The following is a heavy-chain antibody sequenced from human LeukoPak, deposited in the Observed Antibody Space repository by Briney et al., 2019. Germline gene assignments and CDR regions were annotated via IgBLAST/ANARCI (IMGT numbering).Heavy chain of an antibody. CDR3: ARGGFVVHYFDY. Sequence: PSETLSLTCTVSGGSISSYYWSWIRQPPGKGLEWIGYIYYSGSTNYNPSLKSRVTISVDTSKNQFSLKLSSVTAADTAVYYCARGGFVVHYFDYWGQGTLVTVSS. CDR1: GGSISSYY. CDR2: IYYSGST. J-gene: IGHJ4*02. D-gene: IGHD2-2*01. V-gene: IGHV4-59*01.